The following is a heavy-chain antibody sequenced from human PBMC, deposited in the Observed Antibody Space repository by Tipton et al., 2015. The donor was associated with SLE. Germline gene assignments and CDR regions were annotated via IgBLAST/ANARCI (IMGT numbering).Heavy chain of an antibody. V-gene: IGHV4-61*05. D-gene: IGHD1-26*01. Sequence: TLSLTCTVSGGSISSSSYYWGWIRQPPGKGLEWIGYIYYSGSTNYNPSLKSRVTISVDTSKNQFSLKLSSVTAADTAVYYCARGRGIVGVNWFDPWGQGTLVTVSS. J-gene: IGHJ5*02. CDR2: IYYSGST. CDR1: GGSISSSSYY. CDR3: ARGRGIVGVNWFDP.